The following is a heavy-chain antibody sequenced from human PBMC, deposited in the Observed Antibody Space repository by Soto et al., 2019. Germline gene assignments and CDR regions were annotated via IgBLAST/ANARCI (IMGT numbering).Heavy chain of an antibody. CDR2: IYHSGSP. D-gene: IGHD2-2*01. V-gene: IGHV4-4*02. CDR1: GGSISSGTW. Sequence: SDTLSLTCAVSGGSISSGTWSSWVRPPPGRGLEWIGEIYHSGSPNYNPSLKSRVTMSVDKSKNLFSLRLSSVTAADSALYYCARRVPAAPNWFDPWGQGTLVTVSS. J-gene: IGHJ5*02. CDR3: ARRVPAAPNWFDP.